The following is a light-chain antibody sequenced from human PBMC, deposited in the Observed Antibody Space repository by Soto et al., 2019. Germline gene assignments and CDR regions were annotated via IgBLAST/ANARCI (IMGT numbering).Light chain of an antibody. J-gene: IGKJ1*01. CDR2: GAS. V-gene: IGKV1-6*01. CDR3: LQDIKYPWT. CDR1: QGSGNV. Sequence: AIEMTQSPSSLFASVGDRLTISFRGRQGSGNVVSRYQQFPGTHPKVLIYGASNLQTGVPPSISGSGSGTDFTLAISSLQPEDSATYYCLQDIKYPWTFGQGTKVDIK.